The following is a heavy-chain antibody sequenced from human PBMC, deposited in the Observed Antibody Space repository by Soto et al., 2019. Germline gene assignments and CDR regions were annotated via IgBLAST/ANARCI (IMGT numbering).Heavy chain of an antibody. CDR1: GGTFSSYA. Sequence: QVQLVQSGAEVKKPGSSVKVSCKASGGTFSSYAISWVRQAPGQGLEWLGGIIPIFGTANYAQKFQGRVTITAAESTSTDYMELSLLRSEDTAVYYCARGVLLYFDWSPAPYYYYGLDVWGQGTTVTVSS. D-gene: IGHD3-9*01. J-gene: IGHJ6*02. CDR3: ARGVLLYFDWSPAPYYYYGLDV. V-gene: IGHV1-69*01. CDR2: IIPIFGTA.